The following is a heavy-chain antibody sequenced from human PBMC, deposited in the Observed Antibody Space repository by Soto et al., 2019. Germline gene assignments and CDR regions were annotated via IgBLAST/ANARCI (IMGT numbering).Heavy chain of an antibody. CDR1: GFSLSNARMG. CDR2: IFSNDEK. J-gene: IGHJ4*02. CDR3: ARTYYYDSSGYLDY. Sequence: QVTLKESGPVLVKPTETLTLTCTVSGFSLSNARMGVSWIRQPPGKALEWLAHIFSNDEKSYSTSLKSRLTTXKXTXTSQVVLTMTHMDPVDTATYYCARTYYYDSSGYLDYWGQGTLVTVSS. V-gene: IGHV2-26*01. D-gene: IGHD3-22*01.